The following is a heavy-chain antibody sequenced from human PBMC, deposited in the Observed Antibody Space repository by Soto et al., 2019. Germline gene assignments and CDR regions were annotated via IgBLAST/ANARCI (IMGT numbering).Heavy chain of an antibody. Sequence: SETLSLTCAVYGGSFSGYYWSWIRQPPGKGLEWIGEINHSGSTNYNPSLKSRVTISVDTSKNQFSLKLSSVTAADTAVYYCARRLQGDFWSGYYHYYYYMDVWGKGTTVTVSS. CDR1: GGSFSGYY. CDR3: ARRLQGDFWSGYYHYYYYMDV. V-gene: IGHV4-34*01. J-gene: IGHJ6*03. D-gene: IGHD3-3*01. CDR2: INHSGST.